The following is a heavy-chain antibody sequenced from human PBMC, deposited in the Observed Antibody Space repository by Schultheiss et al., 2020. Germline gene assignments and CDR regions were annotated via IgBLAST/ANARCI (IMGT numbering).Heavy chain of an antibody. CDR1: GYTFTSYD. J-gene: IGHJ4*02. V-gene: IGHV1-46*01. Sequence: ASVKVSCQASGYTFTSYDIDWVRQAPGQGLEWMGIINPSGGSTSYAQKFQGRVTMTRDTSTSTVYMELSSLRSEDTAVYYCARDPQRYFDYWGQGTLVTVSS. CDR2: INPSGGST. CDR3: ARDPQRYFDY.